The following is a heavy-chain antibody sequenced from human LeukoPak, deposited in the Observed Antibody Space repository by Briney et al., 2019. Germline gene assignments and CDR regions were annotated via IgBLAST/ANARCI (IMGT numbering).Heavy chain of an antibody. V-gene: IGHV4-38-2*02. J-gene: IGHJ4*02. Sequence: SETLSLTCTVSGYSISSGYYWGWIRQPPGKGLEWIGNIYHNGDTYNNPSLKSRVTISVDTSRNQFFLKLSSVTAADTAVYYCARAKEEYWGPKTFDYWGQGTLVTVSS. CDR1: GYSISSGYY. CDR3: ARAKEEYWGPKTFDY. D-gene: IGHD7-27*01. CDR2: IYHNGDT.